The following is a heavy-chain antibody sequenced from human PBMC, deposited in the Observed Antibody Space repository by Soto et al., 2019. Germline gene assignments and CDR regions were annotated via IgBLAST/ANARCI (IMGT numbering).Heavy chain of an antibody. V-gene: IGHV3-64*02. Sequence: EVQLVESGEGLVQPGGSLRLSCAASGFTFSNYAMHWVRQAPGKGLEYVSAISGNGFSTYYGHSVRGRFIISRDNSKNTLYTQMGSLRAEDMAVYYCARGPSTVATWLDYWGQGTLVTVS. CDR1: GFTFSNYA. J-gene: IGHJ4*02. CDR3: ARGPSTVATWLDY. CDR2: ISGNGFST. D-gene: IGHD4-17*01.